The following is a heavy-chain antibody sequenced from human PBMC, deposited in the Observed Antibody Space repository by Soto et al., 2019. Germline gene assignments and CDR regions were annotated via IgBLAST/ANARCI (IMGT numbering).Heavy chain of an antibody. CDR2: IHNGERT. CDR1: GASISSYY. V-gene: IGHV4-59*01. Sequence: TLSLTCSVSGASISSYYWSWFRQAPGKGLEYIGYIHNGERTNYNPSLESRVTISADTSKNQFSLRLSSVTAADTAMYYCSYGDSPGPIDHWGQGTLVTVSS. D-gene: IGHD4-17*01. J-gene: IGHJ4*02. CDR3: SYGDSPGPIDH.